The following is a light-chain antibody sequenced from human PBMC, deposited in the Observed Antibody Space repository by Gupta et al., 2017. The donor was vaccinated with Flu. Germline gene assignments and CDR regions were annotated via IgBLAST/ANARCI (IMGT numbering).Light chain of an antibody. CDR2: DVS. V-gene: IGLV2-14*03. J-gene: IGLJ3*02. CDR3: SSFGSSSTLV. CDR1: SSDVGAYNS. Sequence: QSALTQPASVSGSPGQSITISCTGTSSDVGAYNSVSWYQQHPGKAPKLMIYDVSNRPSGVSNRLSGSKSGNTASLTISGLQADDEADYYCSSFGSSSTLVFGGGTKLTVL.